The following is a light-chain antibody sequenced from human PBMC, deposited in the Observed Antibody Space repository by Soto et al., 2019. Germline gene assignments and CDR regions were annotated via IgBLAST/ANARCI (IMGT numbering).Light chain of an antibody. J-gene: IGKJ5*01. CDR1: QSVIGRQ. CDR3: QVYGPSPPIT. V-gene: IGKV3-20*01. CDR2: GVS. Sequence: EIVLTQSPGTLSLSPGERATLSCRASQSVIGRQLAWYQHKPGQAPRLLTFGVSNRATGIPDRFTGSGSGTDFTLTISRLEPEDFAVYYCQVYGPSPPITFGQGTRLEIK.